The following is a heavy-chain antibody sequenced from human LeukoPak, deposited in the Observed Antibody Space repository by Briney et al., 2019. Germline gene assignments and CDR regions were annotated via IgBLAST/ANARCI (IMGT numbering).Heavy chain of an antibody. CDR2: VNWNSGST. CDR1: GFNFVDYG. V-gene: IGHV3-9*01. CDR3: TKDAGVGSSSPSFYFYMDA. D-gene: IGHD6-6*01. J-gene: IGHJ6*03. Sequence: PGRSLRLSCAASGFNFVDYGMHWVRQAPGKGLEWASSVNWNSGSTAYADSVKGRFTVSRDNAKKSVYLQMDSLRPDDTALYYCTKDAGVGSSSPSFYFYMDAWGKGTTVSVSS.